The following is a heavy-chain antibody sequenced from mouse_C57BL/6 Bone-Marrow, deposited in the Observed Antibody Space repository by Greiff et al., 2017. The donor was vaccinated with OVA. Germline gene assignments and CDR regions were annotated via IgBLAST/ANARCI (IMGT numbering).Heavy chain of an antibody. Sequence: VQLQESGPELVKPGASVKISCKASGYAFSSSWMNWVKQRPGKGLEWIGRIYPGDGDTNYNGKFKGKATLTADKSSSTAYMQLSSLTSEDSAVYFCARFVLYYYAMDYWGQGTSVTVSS. CDR3: ARFVLYYYAMDY. CDR1: GYAFSSSW. V-gene: IGHV1-82*01. J-gene: IGHJ4*01. CDR2: IYPGDGDT.